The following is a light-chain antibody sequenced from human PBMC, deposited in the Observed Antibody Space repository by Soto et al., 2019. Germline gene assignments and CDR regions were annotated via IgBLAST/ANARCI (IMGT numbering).Light chain of an antibody. Sequence: QSVLTQPASVSGSPGQSITISCTGTGNDIGGYNYVSWYQHHPGKAPKLMIYDVTNRPSGVSNRFSASKSGNTASLTISGLQTEDEADYYCSSYTSSSTQVFGGGTKLTVL. J-gene: IGLJ2*01. V-gene: IGLV2-14*03. CDR2: DVT. CDR3: SSYTSSSTQV. CDR1: GNDIGGYNY.